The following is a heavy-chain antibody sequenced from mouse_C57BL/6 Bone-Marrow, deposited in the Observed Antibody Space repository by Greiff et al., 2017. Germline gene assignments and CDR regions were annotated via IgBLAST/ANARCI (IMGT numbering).Heavy chain of an antibody. V-gene: IGHV1-52*01. CDR3: ARETFYFYFDY. D-gene: IGHD2-1*01. CDR1: GYTFTSYW. Sequence: QVQLQQSGAELVRPGSSVKLSCKASGYTFTSYWMHWVKQRPIQGLEWIGNIDPSDSETHYNQKFKDKATLTVDKSSSTAYMQLSSLTSEDSAVYYCARETFYFYFDYWGQGTTLTVSS. J-gene: IGHJ2*01. CDR2: IDPSDSET.